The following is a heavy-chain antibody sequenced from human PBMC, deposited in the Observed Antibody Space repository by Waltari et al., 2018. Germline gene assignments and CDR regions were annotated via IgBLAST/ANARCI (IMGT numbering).Heavy chain of an antibody. CDR3: ARDPDSSGWYEGDY. CDR2: IKQDGSEK. V-gene: IGHV3-7*03. Sequence: EVQLVAYGGGLVQLVGSSGLSCAASGFTISSYWMSWVAEAPGKGLEWVANIKQDGSEKYYVDSVKGRFTISRDNAKNSLYLQMNSLRAEDTALYYCARDPDSSGWYEGDYWGQGTLVTVSS. D-gene: IGHD6-19*01. J-gene: IGHJ4*02. CDR1: GFTISSYW.